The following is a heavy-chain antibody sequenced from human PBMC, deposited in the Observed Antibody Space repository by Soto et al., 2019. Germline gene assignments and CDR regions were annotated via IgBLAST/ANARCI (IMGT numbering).Heavy chain of an antibody. CDR2: IGGSGRTT. CDR3: AKSRYSDSSGDFYDY. V-gene: IGHV3-23*04. Sequence: VQVVESGGGVVQPGRSLRLSCAASGFTFNNYAMSWVRQAPGKGLEWVSGIGGSGRTTYYADSVKGRFTISRDNSNNTLFLQMNSLRADDKAVYYCAKSRYSDSSGDFYDYWGQGTLVTVSS. D-gene: IGHD3-22*01. J-gene: IGHJ4*02. CDR1: GFTFNNYA.